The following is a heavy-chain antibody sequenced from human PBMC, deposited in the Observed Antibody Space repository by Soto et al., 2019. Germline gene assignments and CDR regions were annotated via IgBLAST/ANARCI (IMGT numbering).Heavy chain of an antibody. CDR2: IYLGDSDT. CDR3: ARYSGSYWHYLDF. V-gene: IGHV5-51*01. Sequence: GESPKISCQGSGYSFASHWFAWVRQMPEKGLERIGTIYLGDSDTKYSFAFRGSVTISADTSVSTAYLQWRSLEATDSAIYYYARYSGSYWHYLDFWGQGTLVTVSS. CDR1: GYSFASHW. D-gene: IGHD1-26*01. J-gene: IGHJ4*02.